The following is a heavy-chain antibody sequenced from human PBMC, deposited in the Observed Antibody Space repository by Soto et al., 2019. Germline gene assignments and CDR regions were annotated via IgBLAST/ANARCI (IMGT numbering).Heavy chain of an antibody. J-gene: IGHJ6*02. V-gene: IGHV1-69*13. D-gene: IGHD6-19*01. CDR3: ARHGQWLVTGYFYYGMDV. CDR2: IIPIFGTA. Sequence: SVKVSCKASGYTFTSYGISWVRQAPGQGLEWMGGIIPIFGTANYAQKFQGRVTITADESTSTAYMELSSLRSEDMAVYYCARHGQWLVTGYFYYGMDVWGQGTTVTVS. CDR1: GYTFTSYG.